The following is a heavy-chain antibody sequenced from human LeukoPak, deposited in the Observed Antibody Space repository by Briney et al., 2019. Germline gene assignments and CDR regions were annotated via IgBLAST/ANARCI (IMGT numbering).Heavy chain of an antibody. CDR3: ARADIVVVPAAKYYYGTDV. D-gene: IGHD2-2*01. CDR1: GGSISTYY. Sequence: SETLSLTCTVSGGSISTYYWSWIRQPPGEGLEWIGYIYYSGSTNYNPSLKSRVTISVDTSKNQFSLKLSSVTAADTAVYYCARADIVVVPAAKYYYGTDVWGQGTTVTVSS. V-gene: IGHV4-59*01. J-gene: IGHJ6*02. CDR2: IYYSGST.